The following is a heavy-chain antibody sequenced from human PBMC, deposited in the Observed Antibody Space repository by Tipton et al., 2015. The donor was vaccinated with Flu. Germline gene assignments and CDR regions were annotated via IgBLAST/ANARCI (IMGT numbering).Heavy chain of an antibody. CDR1: GGSISSGGYY. V-gene: IGHV4-31*03. CDR2: IYYSGST. CDR3: ARDTYFGY. Sequence: TLSLTCTVSGGSISSGGYYWSWIRQHPGKGLEWIGCIYYSGSTNYNPSLKSRVTMSVDTSKNQFSLKLSSVTAADTAVYYCARDTYFGYWGQGTLVTVSS. J-gene: IGHJ4*02.